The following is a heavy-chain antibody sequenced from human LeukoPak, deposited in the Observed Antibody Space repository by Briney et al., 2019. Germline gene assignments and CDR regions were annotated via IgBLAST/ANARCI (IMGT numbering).Heavy chain of an antibody. CDR3: ARDGITMVRGVIAFDY. J-gene: IGHJ4*02. Sequence: GGSLRLSCAASGFTFSSYAMSWVRQAPGKGLEWVSAISGSGGSTYYADSVKGRFTIPRDNSKNTLYLQMNSLRAEDTAVYYCARDGITMVRGVIAFDYWGQGTLVTVSS. D-gene: IGHD3-10*01. CDR2: ISGSGGST. CDR1: GFTFSSYA. V-gene: IGHV3-23*01.